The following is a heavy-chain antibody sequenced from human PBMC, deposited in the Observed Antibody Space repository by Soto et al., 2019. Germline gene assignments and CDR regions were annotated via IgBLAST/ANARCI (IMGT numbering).Heavy chain of an antibody. CDR2: IDHSGST. V-gene: IGHV4-34*01. Sequence: SETLSLTCAVYCGSFSGYYWSWIRQSPEKGLEWIGEIDHSGSTNQNPSLKSRVSISVDTSRNQFSLKLRSLTAADTAVYYCARGVPDAPDKYYFDSWGLGTLVTVTS. CDR3: ARGVPDAPDKYYFDS. J-gene: IGHJ4*02. CDR1: CGSFSGYY.